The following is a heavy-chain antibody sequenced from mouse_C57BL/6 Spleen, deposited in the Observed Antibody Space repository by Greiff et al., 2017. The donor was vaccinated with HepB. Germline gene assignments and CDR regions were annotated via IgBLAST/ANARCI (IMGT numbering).Heavy chain of an antibody. V-gene: IGHV3-8*01. Sequence: EVQLQESGPGLAKPSQTLSLTCSVSGYSLTSYYWNWIRKFPGNKLEYMGYISYSGSTYYNPSLKSRISITRDTSKNQYYLQLNSVTTEDTATYYCARSPYSDYQYYFDYWGQGTTLTVSS. CDR1: GYSLTSYY. J-gene: IGHJ2*01. CDR2: ISYSGST. CDR3: ARSPYSDYQYYFDY. D-gene: IGHD2-13*01.